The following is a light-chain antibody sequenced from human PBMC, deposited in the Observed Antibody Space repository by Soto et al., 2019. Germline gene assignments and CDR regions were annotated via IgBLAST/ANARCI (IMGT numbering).Light chain of an antibody. J-gene: IGKJ2*01. CDR3: QQYSNWPPYT. CDR2: EAS. Sequence: EIVMTQSPATLSVSPGDRATLSCRASQSVSSNLAWHQQKPGQAPRLLIYEASTRATGIPARFSGSGSGTEFTLTISSLQSEDFAVYYCQQYSNWPPYTFGQGTKLEIK. CDR1: QSVSSN. V-gene: IGKV3-15*01.